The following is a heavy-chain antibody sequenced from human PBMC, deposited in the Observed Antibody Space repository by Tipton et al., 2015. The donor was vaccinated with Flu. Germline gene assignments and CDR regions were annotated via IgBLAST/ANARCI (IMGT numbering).Heavy chain of an antibody. J-gene: IGHJ4*02. V-gene: IGHV4-59*01. CDR2: LYYSGNT. CDR1: GGSISSYY. D-gene: IGHD3-10*02. CDR3: ARDDARIPTPMFY. Sequence: GLVKPSETLSLSCFVSGGSISSYYWSWIRQSPGKGLEWIGYLYYSGNTNYNPSLESRVTISGDMSKNQFSLTLSSVTAADTAVYYCARDDARIPTPMFYWGQGILVTVSS.